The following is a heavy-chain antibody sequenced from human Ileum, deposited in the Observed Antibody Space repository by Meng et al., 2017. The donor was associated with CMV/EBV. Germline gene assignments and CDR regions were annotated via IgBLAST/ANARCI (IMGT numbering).Heavy chain of an antibody. CDR3: ARQGQSYISPIDY. CDR1: GFIFTNYA. D-gene: IGHD3-10*01. CDR2: ISLVGTT. V-gene: IGHV3-23*03. Sequence: EVQLLESGGGLIQPGGSLRLSCAASGFIFTNYAMGWVRQAPGKGLEWVSVISLVGTTYDADSVKGRFTLSRDNSKNTLFLQMDSLRVEDTAVYYCARQGQSYISPIDYWGQGTLVTVSS. J-gene: IGHJ4*02.